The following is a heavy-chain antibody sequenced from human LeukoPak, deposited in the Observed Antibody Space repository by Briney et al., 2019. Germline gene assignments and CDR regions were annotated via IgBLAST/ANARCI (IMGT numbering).Heavy chain of an antibody. V-gene: IGHV4-61*02. D-gene: IGHD3-22*01. CDR3: AREGDSCGYYLFDY. CDR2: IYTSGST. Sequence: SETLSLTCTVSGGSVSSGSYYWSWIRQPAGKGLEWIGRIYTSGSTKYNPSLKSRVTLSIDTSKNQFSLKLSSVTAADTAVYYCAREGDSCGYYLFDYWGQGTLVTVSS. CDR1: GGSVSSGSYY. J-gene: IGHJ4*02.